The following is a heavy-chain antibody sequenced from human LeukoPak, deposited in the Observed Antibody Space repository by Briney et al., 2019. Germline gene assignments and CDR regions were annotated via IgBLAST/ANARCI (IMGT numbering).Heavy chain of an antibody. V-gene: IGHV1-18*01. D-gene: IGHD6-13*01. J-gene: IGHJ6*02. Sequence: GASVKVSCKASSYSFTSYGISWVRQAPGQGLEWMGWISAYNGNTNYAQKLQGRVTMTTDTSTSTAYMELRSLRSDDTAVYYCASSIAAAGTVGYYYYYGMDVWGQGTTVTVSS. CDR2: ISAYNGNT. CDR1: SYSFTSYG. CDR3: ASSIAAAGTVGYYYYYGMDV.